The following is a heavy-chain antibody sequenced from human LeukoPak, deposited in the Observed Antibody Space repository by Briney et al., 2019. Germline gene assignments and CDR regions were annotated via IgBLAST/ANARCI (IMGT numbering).Heavy chain of an antibody. V-gene: IGHV3-23*01. CDR1: GFTFSSYS. CDR3: AKDRGPNSDY. CDR2: ISGSGGNT. Sequence: GGSLRLSCEASGFTFSSYSMSWVRQAPGKGLDWVSSISGSGGNTYYADSVKGRFTISRDNSKNTLYLQMNSLRAEDTAVYYCAKDRGPNSDYWGQGTLVTVSS. J-gene: IGHJ4*02.